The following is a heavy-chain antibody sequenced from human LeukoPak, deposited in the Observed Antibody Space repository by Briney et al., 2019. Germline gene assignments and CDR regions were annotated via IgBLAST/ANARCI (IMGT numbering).Heavy chain of an antibody. CDR2: TSGSGAST. Sequence: GGSLRLSCVASGFTFSSHAMNWVRPAPGKGLAWVSVTSGSGASTDYADSVKGRFTISRDNSKNSLFLQMNSLRVEDTALYYCAKESSGSFYHRGMDVWGQGTTVTVSS. J-gene: IGHJ6*02. D-gene: IGHD1-26*01. V-gene: IGHV3-23*01. CDR3: AKESSGSFYHRGMDV. CDR1: GFTFSSHA.